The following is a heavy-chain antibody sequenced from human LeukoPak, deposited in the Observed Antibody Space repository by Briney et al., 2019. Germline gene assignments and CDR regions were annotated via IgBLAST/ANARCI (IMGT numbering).Heavy chain of an antibody. CDR2: IYYSGST. J-gene: IGHJ2*01. CDR1: GGSISSYY. Sequence: SETLSLTCTVSGGSISSYYWSWIRQPPGKGLEWIGYIYYSGSTNYNPSLKSRVTISVDTSKNQFSLKLSSVTAADTAVYYCARNSTSWSFDLWGRGTLVTVSS. CDR3: ARNSTSWSFDL. V-gene: IGHV4-59*01. D-gene: IGHD3-10*01.